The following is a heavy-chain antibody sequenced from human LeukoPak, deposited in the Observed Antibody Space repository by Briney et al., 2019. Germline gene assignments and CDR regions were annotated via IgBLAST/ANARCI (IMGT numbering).Heavy chain of an antibody. CDR1: GGSISSYY. J-gene: IGHJ4*02. Sequence: SETLSLTCTVSGGSISSYYWSWIRQPAGKGLEWIGRIYTSGSTNYNPSLKSRVTMSVDTSKNQFSLKLSSVTAADTAVYYCARDGTYGSGSYDYFDYWGQGTLVTVSS. CDR2: IYTSGST. V-gene: IGHV4-4*07. CDR3: ARDGTYGSGSYDYFDY. D-gene: IGHD3-10*01.